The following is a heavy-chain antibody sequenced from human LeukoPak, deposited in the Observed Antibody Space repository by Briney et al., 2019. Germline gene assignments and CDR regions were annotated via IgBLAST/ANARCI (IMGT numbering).Heavy chain of an antibody. CDR1: GYTFTSYG. Sequence: GASVKVSCKASGYTFTSYGISWVRQAPGQGLEWMGWISAYNGNTNYAQKLQGRVTMTTDTSTSTAYMELRSLRSDDTAVYYCARSVDYYGSGSYYRIDYWGQGTLVTVSS. J-gene: IGHJ4*02. CDR3: ARSVDYYGSGSYYRIDY. V-gene: IGHV1-18*01. D-gene: IGHD3-10*01. CDR2: ISAYNGNT.